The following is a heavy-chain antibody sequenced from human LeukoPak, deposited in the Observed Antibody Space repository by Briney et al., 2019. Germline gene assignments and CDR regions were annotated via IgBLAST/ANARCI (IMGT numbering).Heavy chain of an antibody. Sequence: GGSLRLSCAASGFTFSSYSMNWVRQAPGKGLEWVSSISSSSGYIYYADSVKGRFTISRDNAKNSLYLQMNSLRAEDTAVYYCARYRGGGYDYWGQGTLVTVSS. CDR1: GFTFSSYS. J-gene: IGHJ4*02. CDR2: ISSSSGYI. D-gene: IGHD1-26*01. V-gene: IGHV3-21*01. CDR3: ARYRGGGYDY.